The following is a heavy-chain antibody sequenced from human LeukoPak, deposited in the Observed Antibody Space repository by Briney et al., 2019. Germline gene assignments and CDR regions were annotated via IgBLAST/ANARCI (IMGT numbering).Heavy chain of an antibody. CDR2: ISWNSGSI. V-gene: IGHV3-9*01. Sequence: PGGSLRLSCAASGFTFDDYAMHWVRQAPGKGLEWVSGISWNSGSIGYADSVKGRFTISRDNSKNTLYLQMNSLRAEDTAVYYCARELFDFDYWGQGTLVTVSS. CDR1: GFTFDDYA. D-gene: IGHD3-10*01. CDR3: ARELFDFDY. J-gene: IGHJ4*02.